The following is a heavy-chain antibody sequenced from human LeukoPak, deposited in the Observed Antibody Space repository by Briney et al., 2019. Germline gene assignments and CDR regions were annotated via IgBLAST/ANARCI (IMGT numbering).Heavy chain of an antibody. D-gene: IGHD2/OR15-2a*01. CDR3: ARAPYTCGQILIYY. J-gene: IGHJ4*02. V-gene: IGHV4-59*08. Sequence: SETLSLTCTVSGDSISSYYWSWIRQPPGEGLEWLGYIYYSGSTNYNPSLKSRITISVDTSKNQFSLKLRSVAAADTAGYYCARAPYTCGQILIYYWGQGILVTVSS. CDR1: GDSISSYY. CDR2: IYYSGST.